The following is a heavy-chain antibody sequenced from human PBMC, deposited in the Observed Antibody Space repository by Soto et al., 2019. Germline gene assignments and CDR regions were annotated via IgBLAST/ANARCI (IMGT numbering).Heavy chain of an antibody. D-gene: IGHD3-16*02. Sequence: EVQLLESGGGLVQPGGSLRLSCAASGFTFSSYAMSWVRQAPGKGLEWVSAISGSGGSTYYADSVKGRFTISRDNSKNTLYLQMNSLRAEDTAVYYCAKDGVYDYIWGSYRYTSDAFDIWGQGTMVTVSS. V-gene: IGHV3-23*01. CDR1: GFTFSSYA. CDR3: AKDGVYDYIWGSYRYTSDAFDI. CDR2: ISGSGGST. J-gene: IGHJ3*02.